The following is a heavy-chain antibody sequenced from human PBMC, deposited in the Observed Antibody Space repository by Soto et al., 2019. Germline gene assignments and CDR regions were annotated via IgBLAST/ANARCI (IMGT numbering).Heavy chain of an antibody. D-gene: IGHD2-15*01. CDR1: GFTFSSYA. CDR2: ISYDGSNK. V-gene: IGHV3-30-3*01. Sequence: QVQLVESGGGVVQPGRSLRLSCAASGFTFSSYAMHWVRQAPGKGLEWVAVISYDGSNKYYADSVKGRFTISRDNSKNTLYLQMNSLRAEDTAVYYCARDDRARYCSGGSCYVPYNWFDPWGQGTLVTVSS. J-gene: IGHJ5*02. CDR3: ARDDRARYCSGGSCYVPYNWFDP.